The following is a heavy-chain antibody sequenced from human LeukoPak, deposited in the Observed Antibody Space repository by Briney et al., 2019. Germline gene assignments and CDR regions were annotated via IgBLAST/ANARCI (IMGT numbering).Heavy chain of an antibody. CDR3: AKVRGYSYGFDY. CDR1: GFTFSSYA. Sequence: GGSLRLSCAASGFTFSSYAMSWVRQAPGKGLEWVSAISGSGGSTCYADSVKGRFTISRDNSKNTLYLQMNSLRAEDTAVYYCAKVRGYSYGFDYWGQGTLVTVSS. D-gene: IGHD5-18*01. V-gene: IGHV3-23*01. J-gene: IGHJ4*02. CDR2: ISGSGGST.